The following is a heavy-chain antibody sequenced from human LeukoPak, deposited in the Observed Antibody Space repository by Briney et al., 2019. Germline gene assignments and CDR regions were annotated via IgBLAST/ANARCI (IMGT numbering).Heavy chain of an antibody. J-gene: IGHJ4*02. CDR1: GFTVSSSY. CDR2: ISGSGGNT. V-gene: IGHV3-23*01. Sequence: GGSLRLSCAASGFTVSSSYMTWVRQAPGKGLEWVSAISGSGGNTYFADSVKGRFTISRDNSKNTLHLQMNSLRAEDTAVYYCAKEGQRATQGYFDYWGQGTLVTVSS. CDR3: AKEGQRATQGYFDY.